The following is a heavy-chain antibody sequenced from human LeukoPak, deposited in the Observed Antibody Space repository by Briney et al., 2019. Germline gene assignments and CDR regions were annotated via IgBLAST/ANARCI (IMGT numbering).Heavy chain of an antibody. CDR1: GGSFSGYY. J-gene: IGHJ6*03. D-gene: IGHD2-15*01. CDR2: INHSGST. CDR3: ARLGGAFYYYYYMDV. Sequence: SETLSLTCAVYGGSFSGYYWIWIRQPPGKGLEWIGEINHSGSTNYNPSLKSRITISVDTSKNQFSLKLSSVTAADTAVYYCARLGGAFYYYYYMDVWGKGTTVTISS. V-gene: IGHV4-34*01.